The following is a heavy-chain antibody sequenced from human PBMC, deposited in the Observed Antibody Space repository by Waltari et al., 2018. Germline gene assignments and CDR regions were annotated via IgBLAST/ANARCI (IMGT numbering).Heavy chain of an antibody. D-gene: IGHD6-6*01. V-gene: IGHV4-38-2*02. Sequence: QVQLQESGPGLVKPSETLSLTCTVSGYSISSGYYWGWIRKHPGKGLEWIGSINHSGSTYYNPSLKSRVTISVDTSKNQFSLKLSSVTAADTAVYYCARPRSHSSSSWWFDPWGQGTLVTVSS. CDR2: INHSGST. CDR3: ARPRSHSSSSWWFDP. CDR1: GYSISSGYY. J-gene: IGHJ5*02.